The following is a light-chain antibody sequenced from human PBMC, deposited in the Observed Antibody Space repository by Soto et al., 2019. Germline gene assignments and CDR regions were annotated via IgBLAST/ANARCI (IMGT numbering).Light chain of an antibody. J-gene: IGLJ3*02. V-gene: IGLV2-11*01. CDR3: CSYAGGYTWV. CDR2: DVS. CDR1: RSDVGGYNY. Sequence: QSALTQPRSVSGSPGQSVTISCTGTRSDVGGYNYVSWYQQHPAKAPKLMIYDVSKWPSGVPDRFSGSKSGNTASLTISGLQAEDEADYYCCSYAGGYTWVFGGGTKLTVL.